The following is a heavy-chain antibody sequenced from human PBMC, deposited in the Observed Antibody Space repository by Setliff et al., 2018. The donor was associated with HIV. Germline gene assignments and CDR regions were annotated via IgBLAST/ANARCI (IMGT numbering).Heavy chain of an antibody. CDR2: IYSSSYYI. CDR3: ARAGVYYDSSGYCIDY. V-gene: IGHV3-21*01. Sequence: SGGSLRLSCAASGFTVSSNYMSWVRQAPGKGLEWVSVIYSSSYYIYYADSVKGRFTISRDNAKNSLYLQMNSLRAEDTAVYYCARAGVYYDSSGYCIDYWGQGTLVTVSS. J-gene: IGHJ4*02. D-gene: IGHD3-22*01. CDR1: GFTVSSNY.